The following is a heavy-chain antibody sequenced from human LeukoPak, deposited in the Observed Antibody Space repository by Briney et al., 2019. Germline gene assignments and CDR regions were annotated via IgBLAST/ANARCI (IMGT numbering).Heavy chain of an antibody. D-gene: IGHD4-23*01. V-gene: IGHV4-39*01. CDR1: GDSISRSTSY. CDR3: ARLHYGGNYGYYYYYMDV. CDR2: IYYTGST. Sequence: NPSGTLSLTCAVSGDSISRSTSYWGWVRQPPGKGLEWIGSIYYTGSTYYNPSLKSRVTISVDTSKNQFSLKLSSVTAADTAVYYCARLHYGGNYGYYYYYMDVWGKGTTVTISS. J-gene: IGHJ6*03.